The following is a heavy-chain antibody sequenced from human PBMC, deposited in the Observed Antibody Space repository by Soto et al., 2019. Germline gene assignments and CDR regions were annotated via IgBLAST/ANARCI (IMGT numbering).Heavy chain of an antibody. D-gene: IGHD6-19*01. Sequence: EVQLLESGGCLVQPGGSLRLSCATFGFTFSSYAMSWVRQAPGKGLEWVSAISGSGGATDYAGSVKGRLTISRDNSRDPLYLQRLSVRAEDTAVCFCAKGRHRQWLAERFNYWRQPPLVTVSS. CDR1: GFTFSSYA. J-gene: IGHJ4*02. CDR3: AKGRHRQWLAERFNY. CDR2: ISGSGGAT. V-gene: IGHV3-23*01.